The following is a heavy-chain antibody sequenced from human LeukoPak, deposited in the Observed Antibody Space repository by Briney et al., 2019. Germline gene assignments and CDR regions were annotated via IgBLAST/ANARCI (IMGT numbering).Heavy chain of an antibody. V-gene: IGHV3-64D*09. CDR2: ISNNGGRT. Sequence: GGSLRLSCSASGFTFSTYAMHWVRQAPGKGLEYVSAISNNGGRTSYADSVKGRFAISRDNSKNTLYLQMSSLRAEDTAVYYCVKLYYDFWSAYSGCFDYWGQGTLVTVSS. D-gene: IGHD3-3*01. CDR3: VKLYYDFWSAYSGCFDY. J-gene: IGHJ4*02. CDR1: GFTFSTYA.